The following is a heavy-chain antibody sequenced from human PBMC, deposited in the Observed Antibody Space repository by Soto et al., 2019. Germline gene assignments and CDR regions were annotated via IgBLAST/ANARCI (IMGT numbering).Heavy chain of an antibody. V-gene: IGHV1-69*01. Sequence: QVQLVQSGAEVKKPGSSVKVSCKASGGTFSSYAISWVRQAPGQGLEWMGGIIPIFGTANYAQKFQGRVTITADESPCTAYMELSSLRSEDTAVYYCASSFIAARGYYYYGMDVWGQGTTVTVSS. CDR1: GGTFSSYA. CDR3: ASSFIAARGYYYYGMDV. J-gene: IGHJ6*02. D-gene: IGHD6-6*01. CDR2: IIPIFGTA.